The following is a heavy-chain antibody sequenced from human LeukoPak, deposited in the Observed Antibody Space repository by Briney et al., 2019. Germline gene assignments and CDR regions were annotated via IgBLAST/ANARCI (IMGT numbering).Heavy chain of an antibody. CDR1: GGSISSGGYY. J-gene: IGHJ6*03. V-gene: IGHV4-31*03. CDR2: IYYSGST. D-gene: IGHD3-22*01. Sequence: SETLSLTCTVSGGSISSGGYYWSWIRQHPGKGLEWIGYIYYSGSTYYNPSLKSRVTISVDTSKNQFSLKLSSVTAADTAVYYCARAAYDSKSKHYYYYMDVWGKGTTVTVSS. CDR3: ARAAYDSKSKHYYYYMDV.